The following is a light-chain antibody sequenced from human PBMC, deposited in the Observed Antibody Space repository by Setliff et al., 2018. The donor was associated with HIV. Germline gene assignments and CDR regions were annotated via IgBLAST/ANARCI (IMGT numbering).Light chain of an antibody. V-gene: IGLV2-14*03. CDR3: SSFTSSKALL. CDR2: DVT. Sequence: LTQPASVSGSPGQSITISCTGTSSDIGGYNSVSWYQQLPGNTPKLLIYDVTNRPSGVPDRFSGSKSANTASLTISGLQAEDEADYYCSSFTSSKALLFGGGTKVTVL. J-gene: IGLJ3*02. CDR1: SSDIGGYNS.